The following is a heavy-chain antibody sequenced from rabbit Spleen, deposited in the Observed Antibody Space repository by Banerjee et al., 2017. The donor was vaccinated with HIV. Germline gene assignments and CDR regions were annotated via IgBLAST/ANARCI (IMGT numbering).Heavy chain of an antibody. D-gene: IGHD1-1*01. Sequence: QSLEESGGDLVQPEGSLTLTCKASGFSFSNKAVMCWVRQAPGKGLEWIACINAVTGKAVFASWAKGRFTISKTSSTTVTLQMTSLTAADTATYFCARDTSSSFSSYGMDLWGPGTLVTVS. V-gene: IGHV1S40*01. CDR3: ARDTSSSFSSYGMDL. J-gene: IGHJ6*01. CDR2: INAVTGKA. CDR1: GFSFSNKAV.